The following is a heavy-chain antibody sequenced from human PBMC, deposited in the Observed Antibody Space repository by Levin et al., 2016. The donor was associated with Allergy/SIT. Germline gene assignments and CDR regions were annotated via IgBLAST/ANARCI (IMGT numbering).Heavy chain of an antibody. D-gene: IGHD6-19*01. Sequence: ASVKVSCKASGYTFTGYYMHWVRQAPGQGLERMGWINPNSGGTNYAQKFQGRVTMTRDTSISTAYMELSRLRSDDTAVYYCARRAPRYSSGHDYWGQGTLVTVSS. J-gene: IGHJ4*02. CDR3: ARRAPRYSSGHDY. CDR2: INPNSGGT. V-gene: IGHV1-2*02. CDR1: GYTFTGYY.